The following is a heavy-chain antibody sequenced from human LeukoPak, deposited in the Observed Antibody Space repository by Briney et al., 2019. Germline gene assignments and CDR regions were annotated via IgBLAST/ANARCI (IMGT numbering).Heavy chain of an antibody. Sequence: PGGSLRLSCAASGFTFSDYYMSWFRQAPGKGLEWVSYISSSGSTIYYADSVKGRFTISRDNAKNSLYLQMNSLRAEDTAVYYCARDRGPVVSPSRSPNTGAFDMWGQGTKVTVSS. CDR2: ISSSGSTI. D-gene: IGHD1-26*01. J-gene: IGHJ3*02. CDR3: ARDRGPVVSPSRSPNTGAFDM. V-gene: IGHV3-11*01. CDR1: GFTFSDYY.